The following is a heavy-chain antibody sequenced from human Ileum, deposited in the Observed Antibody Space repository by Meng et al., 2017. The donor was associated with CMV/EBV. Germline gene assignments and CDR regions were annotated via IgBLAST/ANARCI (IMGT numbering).Heavy chain of an antibody. Sequence: ASAKVSCNASGYTFTNYYMHWVRQAPGQGLEWMGIINPSGDRTRYAQKFQGRLTMTRDTSTSTVYMELSSLRSEDTAVYYCARDRFVAEYNLPNNWFDPWGQGTLVTVSS. D-gene: IGHD1-1*01. CDR3: ARDRFVAEYNLPNNWFDP. J-gene: IGHJ5*02. V-gene: IGHV1-46*01. CDR2: INPSGDRT. CDR1: GYTFTNYY.